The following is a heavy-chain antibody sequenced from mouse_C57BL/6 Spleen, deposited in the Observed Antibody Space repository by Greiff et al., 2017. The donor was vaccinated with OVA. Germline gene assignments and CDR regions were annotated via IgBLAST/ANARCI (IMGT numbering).Heavy chain of an antibody. CDR3: ARGYYGVDY. Sequence: EVKLVESGGGLVKPGGSLKLSCAASGFTFSAYGMHWVRQAPATGLEWVAYLSSGSSTIYYADTVKGRFTISRDNAKNTLCLQMTSLRSEDTAMYYCARGYYGVDYWGQGTTRTVSS. CDR2: LSSGSSTI. D-gene: IGHD1-1*01. V-gene: IGHV5-17*01. J-gene: IGHJ2*01. CDR1: GFTFSAYG.